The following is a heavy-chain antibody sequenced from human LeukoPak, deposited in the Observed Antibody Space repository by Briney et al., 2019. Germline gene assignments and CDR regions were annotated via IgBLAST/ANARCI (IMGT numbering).Heavy chain of an antibody. CDR3: ARGDYSNYFDY. V-gene: IGHV4-61*02. D-gene: IGHD4-11*01. CDR1: GGSISSSSYY. Sequence: SETLSLTCTVSGGSISSSSYYWSWIRQPAGKGLEWIGRIYTSGSTNYNPSLKSRVTMSVDTSKNQFSLKLSSVTAADTAVYYCARGDYSNYFDYWGQGTLVTVSS. J-gene: IGHJ4*02. CDR2: IYTSGST.